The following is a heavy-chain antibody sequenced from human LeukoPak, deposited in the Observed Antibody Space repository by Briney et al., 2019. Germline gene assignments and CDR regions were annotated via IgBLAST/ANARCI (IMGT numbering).Heavy chain of an antibody. J-gene: IGHJ3*02. Sequence: SETLSLTCSVSGGSISTYCWNWLRQPAGKELEWIGRIFASGSTNYNPSLKSRVTISVDTSKNQFSLKLSSVTAADTAVYYCARGSSEYAFDIWGQGTMVTVSS. D-gene: IGHD3-22*01. V-gene: IGHV4-4*07. CDR3: ARGSSEYAFDI. CDR1: GGSISTYC. CDR2: IFASGST.